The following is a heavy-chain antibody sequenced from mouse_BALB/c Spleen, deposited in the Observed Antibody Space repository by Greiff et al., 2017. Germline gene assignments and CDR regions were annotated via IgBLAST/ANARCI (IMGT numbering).Heavy chain of an antibody. J-gene: IGHJ2*01. CDR2: INSNGGST. D-gene: IGHD2-1*01. V-gene: IGHV5-6-3*01. CDR1: GFTFSSYG. Sequence: EVQGVESGGGLVQPGGSLKLSCAASGFTFSSYGMSWVRQTPDKRLELVATINSNGGSTYYPDSVKGRFTISRDNAKNTLYLQMSSLKSEDTAMYYCARGGGNYVLWGQGTTLTVSS. CDR3: ARGGGNYVL.